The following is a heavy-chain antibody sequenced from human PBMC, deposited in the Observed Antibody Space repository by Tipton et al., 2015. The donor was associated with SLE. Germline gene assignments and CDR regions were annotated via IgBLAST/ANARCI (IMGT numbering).Heavy chain of an antibody. V-gene: IGHV4-61*09. CDR1: GGSISSGSYY. CDR3: ARDRADAFDI. Sequence: TLSLTCTVSGGSISSGSYYWSWIRQPAGKGLEWIGHIYTSGSTNYNPSLKSRVTIPVDTSKNQFSLKLSSVTAADTAVYYCARDRADAFDIWGQGTMVTVSS. CDR2: IYTSGST. J-gene: IGHJ3*02.